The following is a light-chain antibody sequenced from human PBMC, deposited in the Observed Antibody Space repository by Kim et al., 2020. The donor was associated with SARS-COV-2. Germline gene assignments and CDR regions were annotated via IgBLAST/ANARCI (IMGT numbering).Light chain of an antibody. V-gene: IGLV1-51*01. CDR1: SSNIGSDS. Sequence: GQKVTISCSGSSSNIGSDSVSWYQQLPGTAPRLLIYDNNKRPSGIPDRFSASKSGTSATLGITGLQTGDEADYYCGTWDSSLSAGIFGGGTQLTVL. CDR2: DNN. J-gene: IGLJ2*01. CDR3: GTWDSSLSAGI.